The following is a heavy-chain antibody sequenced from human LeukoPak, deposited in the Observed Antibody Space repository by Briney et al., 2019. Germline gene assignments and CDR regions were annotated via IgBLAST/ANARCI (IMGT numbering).Heavy chain of an antibody. V-gene: IGHV3-7*05. J-gene: IGHJ3*02. CDR1: GFTSSSNW. D-gene: IGHD5-24*01. CDR3: ARAPVITGSGAFDM. Sequence: PGGSLRLSCAASGFTSSSNWMSWVRQAPGKGREWGANKNKEGSEKNYVDSAKGRFIISKDNAKKSLYLQMNSLRAEETAVYYCARAPVITGSGAFDMWGQGTMVIVSS. CDR2: KNKEGSEK.